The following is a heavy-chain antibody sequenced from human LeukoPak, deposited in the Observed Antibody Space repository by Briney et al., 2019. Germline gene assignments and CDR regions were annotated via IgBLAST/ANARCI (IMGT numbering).Heavy chain of an antibody. D-gene: IGHD3-22*01. J-gene: IGHJ5*02. CDR2: ISGSGGIT. V-gene: IGHV3-23*01. CDR1: GFTFSSYA. CDR3: AKHDPRRVVITNWFDP. Sequence: GGSLRLSCAASGFTFSSYAMSWGRQAPGEGLEWGSAISGSGGITYYADSVKGRFTISRGNSKNTLYLQMNSLRAEDTAVYYCAKHDPRRVVITNWFDPWGQGTLVTVSS.